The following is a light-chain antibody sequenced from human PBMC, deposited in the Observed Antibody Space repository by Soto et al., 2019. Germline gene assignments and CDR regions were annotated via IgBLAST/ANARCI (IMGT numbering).Light chain of an antibody. CDR1: NSDVGSYDL. CDR3: CSYAGGGTWV. V-gene: IGLV2-23*01. CDR2: EDT. Sequence: QSALTQPASVSGSPGQSITIACTGTNSDVGSYDLVSWYQQHPDKAPKLMIYEDTKRPSGVSDRFSGSKSGNLASLIISGLQAEDEADYYCCSYAGGGTWVFGGGTKVTVL. J-gene: IGLJ3*02.